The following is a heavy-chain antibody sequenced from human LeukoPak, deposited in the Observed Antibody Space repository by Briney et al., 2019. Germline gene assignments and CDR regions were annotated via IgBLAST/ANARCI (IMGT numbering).Heavy chain of an antibody. CDR1: GYTFTSYA. V-gene: IGHV7-4-1*02. D-gene: IGHD3-22*01. CDR3: ARDLENYYDSSGYLDC. CDR2: INTNTGNP. Sequence: VASVKVSCKASGYTFTSYAMNWVRQAPGPGLEWMGWINTNTGNPTYAQGFTGRFVFSLDTSVSTAYLQISSLKAEDTAVYYCARDLENYYDSSGYLDCWGQGTLVTVSS. J-gene: IGHJ4*02.